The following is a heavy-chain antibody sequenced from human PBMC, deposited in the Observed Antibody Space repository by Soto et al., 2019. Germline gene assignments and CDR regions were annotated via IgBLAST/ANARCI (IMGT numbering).Heavy chain of an antibody. J-gene: IGHJ4*02. CDR3: ATDPDCSSTSCNLGY. D-gene: IGHD2-2*01. Sequence: GESLKISCNGSGNILSNYWIAWVRQMPGKGLEWMGIVYLDDSDARYSPSFQGQVSISADKSISTAFLQWSSLKASDTAIYYCATDPDCSSTSCNLGYWGQRTLVSVSS. CDR2: VYLDDSDA. V-gene: IGHV5-51*01. CDR1: GNILSNYW.